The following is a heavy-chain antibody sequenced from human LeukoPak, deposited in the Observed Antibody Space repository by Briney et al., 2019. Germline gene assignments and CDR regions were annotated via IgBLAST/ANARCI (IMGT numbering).Heavy chain of an antibody. D-gene: IGHD2-2*01. V-gene: IGHV1-24*01. CDR1: GYTLNELP. CDR3: ATDTEPGGIVVVPAAL. CDR2: FDPESGET. Sequence: ASVKVSCKVSGYTLNELPMHWVRQAPGKGLEWMGVFDPESGETIYPQKFQGRVTMTEDTSTDTAYMELSSLRSEDTAVYSCATDTEPGGIVVVPAALWGQGTLVTVSS. J-gene: IGHJ4*02.